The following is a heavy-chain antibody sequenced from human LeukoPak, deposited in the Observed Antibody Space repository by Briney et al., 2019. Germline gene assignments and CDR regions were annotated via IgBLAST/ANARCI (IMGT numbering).Heavy chain of an antibody. J-gene: IGHJ4*02. CDR3: VRGGVTGSGTYYVLN. CDR2: INNDGSTT. D-gene: IGHD3-10*01. CDR1: GFTFSSYW. Sequence: GGSLRLSCAASGFTFSSYWMHWVRQVPGKGLVWVSRINNDGSTTRYADSVKGRFTISRDNAKNTVYLQMNSLRAEDTAVYYCVRGGVTGSGTYYVLNRGQGTLITVSS. V-gene: IGHV3-74*01.